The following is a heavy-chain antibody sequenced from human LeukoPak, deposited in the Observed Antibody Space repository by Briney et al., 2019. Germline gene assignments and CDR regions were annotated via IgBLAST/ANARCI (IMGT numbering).Heavy chain of an antibody. D-gene: IGHD2-2*01. J-gene: IGHJ6*04. CDR3: ARARPRDIVVVPAAKDHYYGMDV. CDR2: ISSSGSTI. CDR1: GFTFSSYE. V-gene: IGHV3-48*03. Sequence: GGSLRLSCAASGFTFSSYEMNWVRQAPGKGLEGVSYISSSGSTIYYADSVKGRFTISRDNAKNSLYLQMNSLRAEDTAVYYCARARPRDIVVVPAAKDHYYGMDVWGKGTTVTVSS.